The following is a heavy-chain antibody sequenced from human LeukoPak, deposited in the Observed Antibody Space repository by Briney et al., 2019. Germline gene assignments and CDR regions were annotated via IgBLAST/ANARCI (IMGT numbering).Heavy chain of an antibody. J-gene: IGHJ4*02. V-gene: IGHV3-33*01. CDR2: IWYDGSNK. D-gene: IGHD4-17*01. CDR1: GFTFNSYG. Sequence: PGRSLGLSCAASGFTFNSYGIHWVRQAPGKGLEWVAFIWYDGSNKYYADSVKGRFTISRDNSKNTLYLQMNSQRAEDTAVYYCARARTTRGFDYWGQGTLVTVSS. CDR3: ARARTTRGFDY.